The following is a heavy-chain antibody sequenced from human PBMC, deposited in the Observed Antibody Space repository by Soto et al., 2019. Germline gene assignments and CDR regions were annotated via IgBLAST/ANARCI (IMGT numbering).Heavy chain of an antibody. D-gene: IGHD2-15*01. CDR2: IIPIFGTA. CDR1: GGTFSSYA. V-gene: IGHV1-69*01. CDR3: ARDGYCSGGSCFLYYFDY. J-gene: IGHJ4*02. Sequence: QVQLVQSGAEVKKPGSSVKVSCKASGGTFSSYAISWVRQAPGQGLEWMGGIIPIFGTANYAQKFQGRVTITADESTSTAYMELSSLTTEDTAVYYCARDGYCSGGSCFLYYFDYWGQGTLVTVSS.